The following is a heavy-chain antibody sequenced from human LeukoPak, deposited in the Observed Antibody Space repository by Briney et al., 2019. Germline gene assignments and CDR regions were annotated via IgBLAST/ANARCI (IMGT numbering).Heavy chain of an antibody. CDR1: GGSFSGYY. Sequence: SETLSLTCAVYGGSFSGYYWSWIRQPPGKGLEWIGEINHSGSTNYNPSLKSRVTISVDTSKNQFSLKLSSVTAADTAVYYCARRACSSTSGIWDNWFDPWGQGTLVTVSS. CDR3: ARRACSSTSGIWDNWFDP. V-gene: IGHV4-34*01. J-gene: IGHJ5*02. CDR2: INHSGST. D-gene: IGHD2-2*01.